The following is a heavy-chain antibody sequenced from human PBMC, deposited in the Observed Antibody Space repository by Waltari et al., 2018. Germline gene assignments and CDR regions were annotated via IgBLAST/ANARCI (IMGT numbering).Heavy chain of an antibody. CDR3: ANIHPLGYMDV. J-gene: IGHJ6*03. CDR2: IYYTGDI. CDR1: GASISSADHF. V-gene: IGHV4-30-4*08. Sequence: QVHLQESGPVLVKHSQTLSLTCLGSGASISSADHFWTWFRQPPGKGLEWTGHIYYTGDIFYSPSLKSRVTISVDPSKSQCSLKLSSLTAADPAVYYCANIHPLGYMDVWGKGTTVTVSS. D-gene: IGHD2-2*02.